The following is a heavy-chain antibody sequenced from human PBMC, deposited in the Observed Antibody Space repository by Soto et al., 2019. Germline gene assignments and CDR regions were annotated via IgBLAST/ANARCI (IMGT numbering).Heavy chain of an antibody. V-gene: IGHV3-23*01. Sequence: GSLRLSCAASGFTFSSYAMSWVRQAPGKGLEWVSAISGSGGSTYYADSVKGRFTISRDNSKNTLYLQMNSLRAEDTAVYYCAKERSTSIAARPSSAAYYYYYYYGMDVWGQGTTVTVSS. J-gene: IGHJ6*02. D-gene: IGHD6-6*01. CDR1: GFTFSSYA. CDR2: ISGSGGST. CDR3: AKERSTSIAARPSSAAYYYYYYYGMDV.